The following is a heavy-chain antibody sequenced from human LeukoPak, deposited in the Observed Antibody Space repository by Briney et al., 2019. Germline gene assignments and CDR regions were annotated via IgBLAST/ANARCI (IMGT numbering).Heavy chain of an antibody. J-gene: IGHJ4*02. D-gene: IGHD6-6*01. CDR1: GYTFTGYY. V-gene: IGHV1-2*02. CDR3: PVAQTSIAALDY. Sequence: ASVKVSCKASGYTFTGYYMHWVRQAPGQGLEWMGWINPNSGGTNYAQKFQGRVTMTRDTSISTAYMELSRLRSDDTAVYYCPVAQTSIAALDYWGQGTLVTVSS. CDR2: INPNSGGT.